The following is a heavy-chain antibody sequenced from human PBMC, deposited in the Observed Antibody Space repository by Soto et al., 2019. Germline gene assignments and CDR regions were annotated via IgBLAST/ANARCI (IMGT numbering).Heavy chain of an antibody. CDR3: ARFVRSCSGTTCYTRAEV. CDR1: GGSVSSDTHY. J-gene: IGHJ6*02. Sequence: QVQLQESGPGLVKPSETLSLTCTVSGGSVSSDTHYWSWIRQPPGKRLEWLGFIYSSGSTKYNPSLKSRVTMAVDTSKNQFSLKLRSVIVADTSVYHCARFVRSCSGTTCYTRAEVWGQGTTVTVSS. V-gene: IGHV4-61*01. D-gene: IGHD2-2*02. CDR2: IYSSGST.